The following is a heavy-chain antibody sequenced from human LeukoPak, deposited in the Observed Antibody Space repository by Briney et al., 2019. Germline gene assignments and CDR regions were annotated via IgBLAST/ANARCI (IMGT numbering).Heavy chain of an antibody. D-gene: IGHD3-22*01. CDR3: ARVGDYYDSPGYYNFDY. CDR1: GFTLRSYA. CDR2: ITSSSSYI. V-gene: IGHV3-21*01. J-gene: IGHJ4*02. Sequence: GGALPLSCAASGFTLRSYAMNWLRQAPAKGLEWVSSITSSSSYIFHADSLKGRFTISRDNAKNSLFLQMNSLRAEDTAVYYCARVGDYYDSPGYYNFDYWGQGTLVSVSS.